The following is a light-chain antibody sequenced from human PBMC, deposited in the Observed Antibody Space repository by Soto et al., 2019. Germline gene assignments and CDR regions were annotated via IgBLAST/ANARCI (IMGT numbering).Light chain of an antibody. V-gene: IGKV1D-12*01. J-gene: IGKJ4*01. Sequence: DLQMTQSPSSVSASVGDRVTITCRASQGISSWLGWYQQKRGKAPKLLIYAASSLQSGVPSRFSGSGSGTDFPLTISSLQPEEFATYYCQQANSFPFTFGGGATVEIK. CDR3: QQANSFPFT. CDR2: AAS. CDR1: QGISSW.